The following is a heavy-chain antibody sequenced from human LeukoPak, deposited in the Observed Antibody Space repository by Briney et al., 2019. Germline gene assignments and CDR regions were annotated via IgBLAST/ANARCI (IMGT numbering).Heavy chain of an antibody. CDR3: AKATYYDILTGADP. Sequence: GGSLRLSCAASGFTFSSYGMHWVRQAPGKGLEWVAVISYDGSNKYYADSVKGRFTISRDNSKNTLYLQMNSLRAEDTAVYYCAKATYYDILTGADPWGQGTLVTVSS. V-gene: IGHV3-30*18. CDR2: ISYDGSNK. J-gene: IGHJ5*02. CDR1: GFTFSSYG. D-gene: IGHD3-9*01.